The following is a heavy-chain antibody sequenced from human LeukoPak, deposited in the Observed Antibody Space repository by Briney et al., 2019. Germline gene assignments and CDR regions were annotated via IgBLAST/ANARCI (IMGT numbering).Heavy chain of an antibody. D-gene: IGHD3-22*01. Sequence: ASVKVSCKASGYTFTSYDINWVRQATGQGLEWMGWMNPNSGNTGYAQKFQGRVTMTRNTSISTAYMELSSLRSEDAAVYYCARGGRYYYDSSGYYYFDYWGQGTLVTVSS. J-gene: IGHJ4*02. CDR1: GYTFTSYD. CDR3: ARGGRYYYDSSGYYYFDY. CDR2: MNPNSGNT. V-gene: IGHV1-8*01.